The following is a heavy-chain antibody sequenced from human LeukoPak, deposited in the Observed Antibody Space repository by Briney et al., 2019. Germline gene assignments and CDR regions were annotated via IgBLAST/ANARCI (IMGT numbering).Heavy chain of an antibody. CDR2: INPSGGST. V-gene: IGHV1-46*01. CDR3: ARRGPYGDYESSAFDI. Sequence: ASVKVSCKASGYTFTSYYMHWVRQAPGQGLEWMGIINPSGGSTSYAQKFQGRVTMTRDTSTSTVYVELSSPRSEDTAVYYCARRGPYGDYESSAFDIWGQGTMVTVSS. CDR1: GYTFTSYY. J-gene: IGHJ3*02. D-gene: IGHD4-17*01.